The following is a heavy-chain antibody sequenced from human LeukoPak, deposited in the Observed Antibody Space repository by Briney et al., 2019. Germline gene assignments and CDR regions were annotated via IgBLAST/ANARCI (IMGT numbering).Heavy chain of an antibody. D-gene: IGHD1-26*01. CDR3: ARGNSGSYDKDIDY. CDR1: GFTFSSYW. J-gene: IGHJ4*02. Sequence: GGSLRLSCAASGFTFSSYWMSWVRQAPGKGLEWVSYISSSGSTIYYADSVKGRFTISRDNAKNSLYLQMNSLRAEDTAVYYCARGNSGSYDKDIDYWGQGTLVTVSS. V-gene: IGHV3-48*03. CDR2: ISSSGSTI.